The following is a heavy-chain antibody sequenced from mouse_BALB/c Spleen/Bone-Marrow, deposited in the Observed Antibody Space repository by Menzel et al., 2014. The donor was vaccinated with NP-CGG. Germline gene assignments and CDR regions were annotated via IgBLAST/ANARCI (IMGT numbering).Heavy chain of an antibody. CDR2: IDPANGNT. D-gene: IGHD1-1*01. CDR3: ARYYYGSSYFDY. Sequence: EVQLQESGAELVKPGASVKLSCTASGFNIKDTYMHWVKQRPEQGLEWIGRIDPANGNTKYDPKFQGKATITADTSSNTAYLQLSSLTSEDTAVFYCARYYYGSSYFDYWGQVTTLTVSS. V-gene: IGHV14-3*02. J-gene: IGHJ2*01. CDR1: GFNIKDTY.